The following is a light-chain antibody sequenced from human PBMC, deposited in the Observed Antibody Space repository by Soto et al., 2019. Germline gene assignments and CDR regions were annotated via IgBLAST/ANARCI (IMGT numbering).Light chain of an antibody. J-gene: IGKJ5*01. CDR1: ESLRNNY. CDR3: QQYGRSPVT. V-gene: IGKV3-20*01. CDR2: GAS. Sequence: EIVLTQSPGTLSLSPGERVTLSCRASESLRNNYLAWYHQKPGQAPRRLFDGASIRATGIPDRFSGSGSGTDYTLTINRLEAEDFGVYWCQQYGRSPVTFGQGTRLEIK.